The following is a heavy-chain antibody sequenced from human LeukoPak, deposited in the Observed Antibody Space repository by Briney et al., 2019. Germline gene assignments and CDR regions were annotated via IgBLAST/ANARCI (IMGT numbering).Heavy chain of an antibody. CDR1: GNTFTGYC. CDR3: ASYFRQSGSPFDY. CDR2: INPYSGGS. Sequence: ASVKVSCKASGNTFTGYCIHWVRQAPGEGLEWMGWINPYSGGSNYAQKFQGRVTMTRDTSINTACMELSRRRSDDTAVYYCASYFRQSGSPFDYWGQGTLVTVSS. V-gene: IGHV1-2*02. D-gene: IGHD1-26*01. J-gene: IGHJ4*02.